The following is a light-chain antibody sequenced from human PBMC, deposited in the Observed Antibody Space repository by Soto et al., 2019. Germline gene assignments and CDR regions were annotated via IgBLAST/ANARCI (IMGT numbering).Light chain of an antibody. V-gene: IGKV1-9*01. CDR1: QGISSY. J-gene: IGKJ2*01. CDR3: QQLNSYPRHT. CDR2: AAS. Sequence: DIQLTQSPSFLSASVGDRVTITCRASQGISSYLAWYQQKPGKAPKLLIYAASTLQSGVPSRFSGSGSGTEFTLTISSLQPEDFATYYCQQLNSYPRHTFGQGTKLEIK.